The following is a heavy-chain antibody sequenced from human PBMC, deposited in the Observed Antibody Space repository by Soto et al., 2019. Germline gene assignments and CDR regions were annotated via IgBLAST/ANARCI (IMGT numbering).Heavy chain of an antibody. J-gene: IGHJ4*02. CDR3: ASQNWDTVKTIAC. Sequence: QVQLQESGPGLVKPSQTLSLTCTVSGGAISSGDYYWSWIRQPPGKGLEWIGYIYYSGSTYYNPYLKSRLTISVDTSKNQFSLKLSSVTAADTAVYYCASQNWDTVKTIACWGQGTLVTVSS. CDR2: IYYSGST. V-gene: IGHV4-30-4*01. CDR1: GGAISSGDYY. D-gene: IGHD4-17*01.